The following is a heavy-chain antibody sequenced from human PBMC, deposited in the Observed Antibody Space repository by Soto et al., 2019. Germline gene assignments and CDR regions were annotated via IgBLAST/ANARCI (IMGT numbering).Heavy chain of an antibody. CDR2: INAGNGNT. J-gene: IGHJ6*03. Sequence: QVQLVQSGAEVKKPGASVKVSCKASGYTFTSYAMHWVRQPPGQRLEWMGWINAGNGNTKYSQKFQGRVTITRDTSASTAYMELSSLRSEDTAVYYCARRVEGIVVEPPYYYYYYMDVWGKGTTVTVSS. CDR1: GYTFTSYA. CDR3: ARRVEGIVVEPPYYYYYYMDV. D-gene: IGHD2-2*01. V-gene: IGHV1-3*01.